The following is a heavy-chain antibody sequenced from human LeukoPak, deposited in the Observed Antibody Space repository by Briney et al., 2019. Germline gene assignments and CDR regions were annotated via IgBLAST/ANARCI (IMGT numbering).Heavy chain of an antibody. J-gene: IGHJ4*02. CDR1: GGSFSDYY. CDR2: INQSGST. CDR3: ARDYDSSGYYPFY. D-gene: IGHD3-22*01. V-gene: IGHV4-34*01. Sequence: SETLSLTCAVYGGSFSDYYWSWIRQSPGRGLEWIGEINQSGSTDYNPSLKSRIIISIDTSKTQFSLKLSSVTAADTAVYYCARDYDSSGYYPFYWGQGTPVTVSS.